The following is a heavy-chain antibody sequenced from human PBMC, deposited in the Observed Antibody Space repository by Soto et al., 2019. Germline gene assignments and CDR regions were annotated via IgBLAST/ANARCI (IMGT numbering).Heavy chain of an antibody. CDR2: IYYSGST. J-gene: IGHJ6*02. CDR1: GGSISSSSYY. D-gene: IGHD6-13*01. Sequence: PSETLSLTCTVSGGSISSSSYYWGWIRQPPGKGLEWIGSIYYSGSTYYNPSLKSRVTISVDTSKNQFSLKLSSVTAADTAVYYCARLGTAAAGSGMDVWGQGTTVTVSS. V-gene: IGHV4-39*01. CDR3: ARLGTAAAGSGMDV.